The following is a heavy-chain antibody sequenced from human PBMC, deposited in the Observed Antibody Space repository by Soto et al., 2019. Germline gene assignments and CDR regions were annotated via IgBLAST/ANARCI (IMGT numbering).Heavy chain of an antibody. CDR1: GFTFSNAW. CDR2: IESKTDGGTT. J-gene: IGHJ4*02. CDR3: TTRIAARSVSDY. Sequence: EVQLVESGGGLVKPGGSLRLSCAASGFTFSNAWMNWVRQAPGKGLEWVGRIESKTDGGTTDYAAPVKGRFTISRDDSKNTLYLQMNSLKTEDTAVYYCTTRIAARSVSDYWGQGTLVTVSS. D-gene: IGHD6-6*01. V-gene: IGHV3-15*07.